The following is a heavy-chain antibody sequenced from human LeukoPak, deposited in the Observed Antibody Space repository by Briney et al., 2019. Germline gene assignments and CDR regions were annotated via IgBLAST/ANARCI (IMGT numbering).Heavy chain of an antibody. V-gene: IGHV3-48*01. CDR3: ARDRPIAAFDY. CDR1: GFTFSSYS. Sequence: PGGSLRLSCAASGFTFSSYSMNWVRQAPGKGLEWVSYISSSSSTIYYADSVKGRFTISRDNAKNSLYLQMNSLRAEDTAVYYCARDRPIAAFDYWGQGTLVTVSS. J-gene: IGHJ4*02. D-gene: IGHD6-13*01. CDR2: ISSSSSTI.